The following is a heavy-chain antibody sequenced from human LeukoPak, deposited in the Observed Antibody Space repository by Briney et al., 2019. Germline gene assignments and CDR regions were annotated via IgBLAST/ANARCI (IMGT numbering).Heavy chain of an antibody. Sequence: GGSLRLSCAASGFTFSSYAMSWVRQAPGKGLEWVSAISGSGGSTYYADSVKGRFTISRDNSKNTLYLQMNSLRAEDTAVYYCAKAVPMYYDILTGYYYFDYWGQGTLVTVSS. CDR3: AKAVPMYYDILTGYYYFDY. D-gene: IGHD3-9*01. CDR2: ISGSGGST. CDR1: GFTFSSYA. J-gene: IGHJ4*02. V-gene: IGHV3-23*01.